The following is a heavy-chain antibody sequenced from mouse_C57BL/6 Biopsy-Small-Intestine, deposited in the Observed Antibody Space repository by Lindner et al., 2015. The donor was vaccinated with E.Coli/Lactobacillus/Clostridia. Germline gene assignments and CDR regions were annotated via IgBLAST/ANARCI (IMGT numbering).Heavy chain of an antibody. J-gene: IGHJ2*01. V-gene: IGHV1-22*01. CDR3: TSWGYDFDY. D-gene: IGHD2-2*01. Sequence: VQLQESGPELVKPGASVKMSCKASGYTFTDYNMYWVKKSHGKSLEWIGYINPNNGGTSYNQKFTGKASLTVNKSSSTAYMELRSLTSEDSAVYYCTSWGYDFDYWGQGTALTVSS. CDR1: GYTFTDYN. CDR2: INPNNGGT.